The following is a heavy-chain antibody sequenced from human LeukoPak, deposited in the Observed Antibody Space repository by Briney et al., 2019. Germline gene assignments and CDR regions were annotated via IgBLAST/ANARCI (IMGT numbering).Heavy chain of an antibody. CDR3: AKRQFLESTPYYFDY. V-gene: IGHV3-23*01. CDR1: GFTFSSYT. Sequence: PGGSLRLSCAASGFTFSSYTLSWVRQAPGRGLEWVSTISGGGDYTSYADSVKGRFTISRDNSKNTLYLQMNGLRVEDSALYYCAKRQFLESTPYYFDYWGQGTLVTVSS. CDR2: ISGGGDYT. D-gene: IGHD3-3*01. J-gene: IGHJ4*02.